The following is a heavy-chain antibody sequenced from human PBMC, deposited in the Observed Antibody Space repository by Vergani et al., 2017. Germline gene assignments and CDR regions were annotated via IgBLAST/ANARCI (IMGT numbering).Heavy chain of an antibody. CDR2: ISGSGGST. CDR3: AEGSLFLEWLQPPNWYFDL. J-gene: IGHJ2*01. V-gene: IGHV3-23*01. D-gene: IGHD3-3*01. Sequence: EVQLLESGGGLVQPGGSLRLSCAASGFTFSSYAMSWVRQAPGKGLEWVSAISGSGGSTYYADSVKGRFTISRDNSKNTLYLQMKSLRAEDTAVYYCAEGSLFLEWLQPPNWYFDLWGRGTLVTVSS. CDR1: GFTFSSYA.